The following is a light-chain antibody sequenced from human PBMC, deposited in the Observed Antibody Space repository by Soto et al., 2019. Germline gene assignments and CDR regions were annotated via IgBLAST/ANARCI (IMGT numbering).Light chain of an antibody. CDR3: QQSYGSRKP. CDR1: QSISSY. V-gene: IGKV1-39*01. Sequence: DIQMSQSTASMSASVGDRVTITCRASQSISSYLNWYQQKPGKAPKLLVYDASTLQSGVASRFSGSGSGTEFALTIIRLQPEDCATYYCQQSYGSRKPFGRGTKVDIK. CDR2: DAS. J-gene: IGKJ1*01.